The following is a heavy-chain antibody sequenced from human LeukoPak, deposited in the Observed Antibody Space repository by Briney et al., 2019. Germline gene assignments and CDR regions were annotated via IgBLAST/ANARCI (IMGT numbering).Heavy chain of an antibody. Sequence: SETLSLTCTVSGGSLSSYYWSWIRLPPGKGLEWIGYIYYSGSTTYNPSLRSRVTISVDTSKNQFSLKLSSVTAADTAVYYCARVFYYGSGTFDLWGRGTLVTVSS. CDR3: ARVFYYGSGTFDL. CDR1: GGSLSSYY. D-gene: IGHD3-10*01. CDR2: IYYSGST. J-gene: IGHJ2*01. V-gene: IGHV4-59*01.